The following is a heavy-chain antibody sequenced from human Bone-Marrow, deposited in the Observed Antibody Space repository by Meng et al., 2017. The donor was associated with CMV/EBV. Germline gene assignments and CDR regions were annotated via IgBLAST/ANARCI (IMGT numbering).Heavy chain of an antibody. V-gene: IGHV4-39*07. CDR2: IYYNGNT. CDR3: ALTTDNWFAP. J-gene: IGHJ5*02. Sequence: SETLSLTCTVAGGSMGRGTYHWAWIRQPPGKGLEWIGSIYYNGNTFYNPSLKSRVTISGDTSKNQFSLKVNSLTAADTAVYYCALTTDNWFAPWGHGTLVTLYS. CDR1: GGSMGRGTYH. D-gene: IGHD4-11*01.